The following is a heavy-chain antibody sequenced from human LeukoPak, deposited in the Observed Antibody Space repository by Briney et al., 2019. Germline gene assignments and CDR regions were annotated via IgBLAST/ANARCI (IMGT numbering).Heavy chain of an antibody. V-gene: IGHV3-30-3*01. CDR2: ISYDGSNI. J-gene: IGHJ4*02. Sequence: PGGSLRLSCAASGFTFSSYAIHWVRQAPGKGLEWVADISYDGSNIYYADSVKGRFTISRDNSKNTLYLQMNNLRTEDTAVYYCARDLGYNYGLYFDYWGQGTLVTVSS. CDR3: ARDLGYNYGLYFDY. CDR1: GFTFSSYA. D-gene: IGHD5-18*01.